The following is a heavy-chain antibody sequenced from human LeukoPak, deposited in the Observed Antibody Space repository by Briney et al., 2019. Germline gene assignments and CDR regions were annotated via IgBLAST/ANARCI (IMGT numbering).Heavy chain of an antibody. V-gene: IGHV3-21*01. D-gene: IGHD4-23*01. CDR3: AGDWASVALDY. J-gene: IGHJ4*02. CDR2: ISSSSSYI. Sequence: GGSLRLSCAASGFTFSSYSMNWVRQAPGKGLEWVSSISSSSSYIYYADSVKGRFTISRDNAKNSLYLQMNSLRAEDTAVYYCAGDWASVALDYWGQGTLVTVSS. CDR1: GFTFSSYS.